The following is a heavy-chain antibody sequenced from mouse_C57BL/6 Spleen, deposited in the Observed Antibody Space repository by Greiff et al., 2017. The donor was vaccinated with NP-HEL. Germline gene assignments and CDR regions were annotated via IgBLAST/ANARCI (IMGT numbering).Heavy chain of an antibody. CDR3: ARAGDGYYHWYFDV. CDR2: INPGGGGT. D-gene: IGHD2-3*01. CDR1: GYAFTNYL. Sequence: VKLMESGAELVRPGTSVKVSCKASGYAFTNYLIEWVKQRPGQGLEWIGDINPGGGGTHYNEKFKGKATLTADKSSSTAYMQLSSLTSEDSAVYFCARAGDGYYHWYFDVWGTWTTVTVAS. J-gene: IGHJ1*03. V-gene: IGHV1-54*01.